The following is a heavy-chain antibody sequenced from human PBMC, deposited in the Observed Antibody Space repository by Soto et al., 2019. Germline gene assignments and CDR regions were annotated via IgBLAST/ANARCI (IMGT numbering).Heavy chain of an antibody. CDR2: IKSKYDGGTI. J-gene: IGHJ4*02. V-gene: IGHV3-15*07. CDR3: TTGGYYLDY. Sequence: PGGSLRLSCVGSGFTFSNAWMNWVRQAPGKGLEWVGRIKSKYDGGTIDFAAPVKGRFTISRDDSKNTVYLQMNSLKIEDTAVYYCTTGGYYLDYWGQGTQVTVS. CDR1: GFTFSNAW.